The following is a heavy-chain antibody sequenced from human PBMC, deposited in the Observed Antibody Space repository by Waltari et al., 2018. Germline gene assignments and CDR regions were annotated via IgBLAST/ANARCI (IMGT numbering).Heavy chain of an antibody. V-gene: IGHV1-69*01. CDR2: SIPIFGTA. CDR3: ARNNWNYVYFDY. Sequence: QVQLVQSGAEVKKPGSSVKVSCKASGGTFSSYAISWVRQAPGQGLEWMGGSIPIFGTANYAQKFQGRVTITADESTSTAYIELSSLRSEDTAVYYCARNNWNYVYFDYWGQGTLVTVSS. CDR1: GGTFSSYA. D-gene: IGHD1-7*01. J-gene: IGHJ4*02.